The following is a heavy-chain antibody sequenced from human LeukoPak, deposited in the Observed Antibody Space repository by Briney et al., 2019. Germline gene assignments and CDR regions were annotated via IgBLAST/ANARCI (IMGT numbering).Heavy chain of an antibody. D-gene: IGHD3/OR15-3a*01. V-gene: IGHV5-51*01. Sequence: PGESLKISCKASGYSFTNYWIGWVRQMPGKGLEWMGIFYPGDSDTKYSPSFQGQVAISADRSISTAYLQWSSLKASDTAIYYCARQGRFFDRSQGEGDYWGQGTLVTVSS. CDR1: GYSFTNYW. J-gene: IGHJ4*02. CDR2: FYPGDSDT. CDR3: ARQGRFFDRSQGEGDY.